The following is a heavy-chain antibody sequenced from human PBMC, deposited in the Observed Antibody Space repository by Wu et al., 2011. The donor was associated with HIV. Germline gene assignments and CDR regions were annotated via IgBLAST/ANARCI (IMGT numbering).Heavy chain of an antibody. D-gene: IGHD3-10*01. CDR3: ARGSGLGSYFDY. V-gene: IGHV1-69*15. Sequence: QVQLVQSGAEVKKAGSSVKVSCKASGGTFSYYAISWVRQAPGQGLEWMGRIIPIFGTAYYAQNFQGRVTITADESTSTAYMELSSLRSEDTAVYYCARGSGLGSYFDYWGPGEPCSPSPQ. CDR2: IIPIFGTA. CDR1: GGTFSYYA. J-gene: IGHJ4*02.